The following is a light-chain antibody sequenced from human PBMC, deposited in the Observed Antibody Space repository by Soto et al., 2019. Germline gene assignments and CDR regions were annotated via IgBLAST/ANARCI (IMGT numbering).Light chain of an antibody. J-gene: IGLJ2*01. Sequence: QSVLTQPASVSGSPGPSITISCTGTSSDVGGYNYVSWYQQHPGKAPKLMIYDVSNRPSGVSNRFSGSKSGNTASLSISGLQAEDEADYYCSSYTSSSTLYVVFGGGTQLTV. V-gene: IGLV2-14*01. CDR3: SSYTSSSTLYVV. CDR2: DVS. CDR1: SSDVGGYNY.